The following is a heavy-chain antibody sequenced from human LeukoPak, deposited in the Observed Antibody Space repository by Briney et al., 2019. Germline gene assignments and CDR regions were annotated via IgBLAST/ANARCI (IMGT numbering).Heavy chain of an antibody. CDR2: ISSSGSTI. D-gene: IGHD6-13*01. CDR1: GFTFSDYY. J-gene: IGHJ6*03. CDR3: ARDNRIAAAGYYYHYYMDV. V-gene: IGHV3-11*04. Sequence: GGSLRLSCAASGFTFSDYYMSWIRQAPGKGLEWVSYISSSGSTIYYADSVKGRFTISKDNAKNSLYLQMNSLRAEDTAVYYCARDNRIAAAGYYYHYYMDVWGKGTTVTVSS.